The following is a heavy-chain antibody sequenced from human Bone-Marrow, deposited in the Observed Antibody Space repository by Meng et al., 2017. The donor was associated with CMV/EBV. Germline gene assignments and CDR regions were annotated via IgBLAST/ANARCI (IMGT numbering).Heavy chain of an antibody. D-gene: IGHD3-3*01. CDR3: ARGKDPTYYDFWSGYYGFDY. CDR2: IYSGGST. V-gene: IGHV3-53*01. CDR1: GFTVSSNY. Sequence: GGSLRLSCAASGFTVSSNYMSWVRQAPGKGLEWVSVIYSGGSTYYADSVKGRFTISRDNAKNSLYLQMNSLRAEDTAVYYCARGKDPTYYDFWSGYYGFDYWGQGTLVTVSS. J-gene: IGHJ4*02.